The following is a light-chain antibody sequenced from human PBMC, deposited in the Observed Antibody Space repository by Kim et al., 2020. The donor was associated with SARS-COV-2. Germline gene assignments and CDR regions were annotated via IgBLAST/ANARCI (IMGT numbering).Light chain of an antibody. CDR1: RGRSGS. J-gene: IGKJ1*01. Sequence: VPAGERTPLCRRGRRGRSGSLAWYQQNPGRAPRLLIYGASTRATGIPARFSGSGSGTEFTLTISRLQSEDLAFYFCQQYNNRPRTFGQGTKGDIK. CDR2: GAS. V-gene: IGKV3-15*01. CDR3: QQYNNRPRT.